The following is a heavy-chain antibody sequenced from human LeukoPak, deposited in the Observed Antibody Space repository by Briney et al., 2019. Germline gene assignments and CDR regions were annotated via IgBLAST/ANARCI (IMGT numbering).Heavy chain of an antibody. Sequence: GGSLRLSCAASGFTFSSYAMHWVRQAPGKGLEYVSAISSNGDSTYYANSVKGRFTISRDNSKNTLYLQMGSPRAEDMAVYYCARVEDSSAWYYFDYWGQGTLVTVSS. CDR3: ARVEDSSAWYYFDY. V-gene: IGHV3-64*01. D-gene: IGHD3-22*01. CDR1: GFTFSSYA. CDR2: ISSNGDST. J-gene: IGHJ4*02.